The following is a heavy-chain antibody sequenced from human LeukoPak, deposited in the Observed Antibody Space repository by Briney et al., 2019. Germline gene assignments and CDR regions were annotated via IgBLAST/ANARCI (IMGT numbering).Heavy chain of an antibody. D-gene: IGHD6-13*01. CDR1: GFTVSSNY. V-gene: IGHV3-53*01. CDR2: IYSGGST. J-gene: IGHJ4*02. Sequence: GGSLRLSCAASGFTVSSNYMSWVRQAPGKGLEWVSVIYSGGSTYYADSVKGRFTISRDNSKNTLYLQMNSLRAEDTAVYYCARVVSSSWTGYFDYWGQGTLVTVSS. CDR3: ARVVSSSWTGYFDY.